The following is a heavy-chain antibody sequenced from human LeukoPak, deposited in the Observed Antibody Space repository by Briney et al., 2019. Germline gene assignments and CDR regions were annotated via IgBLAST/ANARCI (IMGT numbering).Heavy chain of an antibody. CDR1: GGSISSYY. J-gene: IGHJ5*02. CDR2: IYTSGST. V-gene: IGHV4-4*07. CDR3: ARVKIFDFWSGYSHYWFDP. Sequence: SETLSLTCTVSGGSISSYYWSWIRQPAGKGLEWIGRIYTSGSTNYNPSLKSRVTMSVDTSKNQFSLKLSSVTAADTAVYYCARVKIFDFWSGYSHYWFDPWGQGTLVTVSS. D-gene: IGHD3-3*01.